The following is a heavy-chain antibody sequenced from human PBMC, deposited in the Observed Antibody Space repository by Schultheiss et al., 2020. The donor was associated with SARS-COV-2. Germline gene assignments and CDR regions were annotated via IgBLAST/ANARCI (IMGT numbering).Heavy chain of an antibody. CDR3: AKDIVEMATILGFDY. CDR1: GFTFSTYG. CDR2: ISWDGGST. Sequence: GGSLRLSCTASGFTFSTYGMHWVRQAPGKGLEWVSLISWDGGSTYYADSVKGRFTISRDNSKNSLYLQMNSLRTEDTALYYCAKDIVEMATILGFDYWGQGTLVTVSS. J-gene: IGHJ4*02. V-gene: IGHV3-43*01. D-gene: IGHD5-24*01.